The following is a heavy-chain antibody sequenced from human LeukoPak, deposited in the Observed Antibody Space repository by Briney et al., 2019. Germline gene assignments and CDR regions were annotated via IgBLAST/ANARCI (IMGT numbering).Heavy chain of an antibody. CDR2: IYYSGST. Sequence: SETLSLTCTVSGGSISSGGYYWSWIRQHPGKGLEWIGYIYYSGSTYYNPSLKSRVTISVDTSKNQFSLKLSSVTASDTAVYYCARGEYYDSRGYYSFDYFDYWGQGTLVTVSS. V-gene: IGHV4-31*03. CDR3: ARGEYYDSRGYYSFDYFDY. J-gene: IGHJ4*02. D-gene: IGHD3-22*01. CDR1: GGSISSGGYY.